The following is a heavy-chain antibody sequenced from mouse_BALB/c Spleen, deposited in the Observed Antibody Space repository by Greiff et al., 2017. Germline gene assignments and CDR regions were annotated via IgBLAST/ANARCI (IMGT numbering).Heavy chain of an antibody. V-gene: IGHV1S81*02. J-gene: IGHJ2*01. D-gene: IGHD1-1*01. CDR1: GYTFTSYW. Sequence: QVQLQQPGAELVKPGASVKLSCKASGYTFTSYWMHWVKQRPGQGLEWIGEINPSNGRTNYNEKFKSKATLTVDKSSSTAYMQLSSLTSEDSAVYYCARSNYYGSSYDDYWGQGTTLTVSS. CDR2: INPSNGRT. CDR3: ARSNYYGSSYDDY.